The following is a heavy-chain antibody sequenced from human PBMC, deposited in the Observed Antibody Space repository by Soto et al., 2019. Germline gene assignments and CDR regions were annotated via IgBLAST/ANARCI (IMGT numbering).Heavy chain of an antibody. CDR1: GFTFSTYA. D-gene: IGHD6-19*01. CDR2: VSGTGGTT. CDR3: AKTPAVASTNYYYYGMDV. J-gene: IGHJ6*02. V-gene: IGHV3-23*01. Sequence: EVQLLESGGGLVQPGGSLRLSCAASGFTFSTYAMNWVRQAPGKGLEWVSSVSGTGGTTYYADSVKGRFTISRDNSKNTLYLQMNSLRAEDTAVYYCAKTPAVASTNYYYYGMDVWGQGTTVTVSS.